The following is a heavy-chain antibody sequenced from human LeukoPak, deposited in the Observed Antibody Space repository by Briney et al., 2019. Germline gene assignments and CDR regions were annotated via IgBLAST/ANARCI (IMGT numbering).Heavy chain of an antibody. D-gene: IGHD6-13*01. Sequence: ASVKVSCKASGYPFISYGINWVRQAPGQGLEWMGWINTFHGNTNYAQKHQGRVTMTIDTSTSTAYMELRGLRSVDTAIYYCARDLKSAASYWGQGTLVSVSS. V-gene: IGHV1-18*01. J-gene: IGHJ4*02. CDR2: INTFHGNT. CDR3: ARDLKSAASY. CDR1: GYPFISYG.